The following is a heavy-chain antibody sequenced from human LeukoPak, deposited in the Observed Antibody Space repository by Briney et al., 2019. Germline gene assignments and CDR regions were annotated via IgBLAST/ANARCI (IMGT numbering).Heavy chain of an antibody. Sequence: SETLSLTCTVSGGSISSGSYYWRWIRQPAGKGLEWIGRIYTSGSTNYNPSLKSRLTISVDTSKNHFSLKLSSVTAADTAVYYCARDSPRGSYYFDYWGQGTLVTVSS. CDR2: IYTSGST. V-gene: IGHV4-61*02. J-gene: IGHJ4*02. CDR3: ARDSPRGSYYFDY. D-gene: IGHD1-26*01. CDR1: GGSISSGSYY.